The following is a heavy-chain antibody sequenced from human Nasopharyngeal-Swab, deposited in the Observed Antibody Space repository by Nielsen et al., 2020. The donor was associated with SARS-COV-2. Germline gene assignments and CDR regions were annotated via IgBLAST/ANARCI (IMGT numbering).Heavy chain of an antibody. D-gene: IGHD3-9*01. J-gene: IGHJ4*02. V-gene: IGHV3-23*01. CDR1: GFTFSSYA. CDR3: AKDGTKYDILTGLDY. CDR2: ISGSGGST. Sequence: GESLNISCAASGFTFSSYAMSWVRQAPGKGLEWVSAISGSGGSTYYADSVKGRFTISRDNSKNTPYLQMNSLSAEDTAVYYCAKDGTKYDILTGLDYWGQGTLVTVSS.